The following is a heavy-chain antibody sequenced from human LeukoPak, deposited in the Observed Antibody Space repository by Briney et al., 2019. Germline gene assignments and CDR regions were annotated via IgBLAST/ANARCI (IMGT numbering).Heavy chain of an antibody. J-gene: IGHJ3*02. D-gene: IGHD1-26*01. CDR2: IIPIFGTV. Sequence: SVKVSCKASGGTFNNYAITWVRQAPGQGLEWMGRIIPIFGTVDYAQKFQGRVTISTDESTSTAYMELTSLRSEDTAVYYCARVSYSGTYQGASAFDIWGQGTVVTVSS. CDR3: ARVSYSGTYQGASAFDI. CDR1: GGTFNNYA. V-gene: IGHV1-69*05.